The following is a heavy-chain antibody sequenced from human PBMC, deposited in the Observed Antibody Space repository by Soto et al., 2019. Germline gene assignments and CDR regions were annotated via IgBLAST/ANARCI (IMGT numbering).Heavy chain of an antibody. CDR1: GFTVSSNY. J-gene: IGHJ3*02. V-gene: IGHV3-53*01. CDR3: AIGPIPPHSCYDSSVYYGGAFDI. CDR2: IYSGGST. Sequence: GGSLRLSCAASGFTVSSNYMSWVRQAPGKGLEWVSVIYSGGSTYYADSVKGRFTISRANSKNTLYLQMNSLRAEDTAVYYCAIGPIPPHSCYDSSVYYGGAFDIWGQGTMVTVSS. D-gene: IGHD3-22*01.